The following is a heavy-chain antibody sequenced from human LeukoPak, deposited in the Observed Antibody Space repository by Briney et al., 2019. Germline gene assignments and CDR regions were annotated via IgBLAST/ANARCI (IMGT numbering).Heavy chain of an antibody. CDR1: GDSVSSNSAA. CDR2: TYYRSKWYN. Sequence: SQTLSLTCAISGDSVSSNSAAWNWIRQSPSSGLEWLGRTYYRSKWYNDYAVSVESRITINPDTSKNQFSLQLNSVTPEDTAVYYCARGRIRTFDIWGQGTMVTVSS. V-gene: IGHV6-1*01. J-gene: IGHJ3*02. CDR3: ARGRIRTFDI.